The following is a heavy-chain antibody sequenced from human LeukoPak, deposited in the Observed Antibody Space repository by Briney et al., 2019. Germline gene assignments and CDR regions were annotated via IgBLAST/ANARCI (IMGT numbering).Heavy chain of an antibody. J-gene: IGHJ4*02. Sequence: SETLSLTCAVYGGSFSGYYWSWIGQPPGKGLEWIGEINHSGSTNYNPSLKSRVTISVDTSKNQFSLKLSSVTAADTAVYYCARGIAVAGRTYYFDYWGQGTLVTVSS. CDR1: GGSFSGYY. D-gene: IGHD6-19*01. V-gene: IGHV4-34*01. CDR3: ARGIAVAGRTYYFDY. CDR2: INHSGST.